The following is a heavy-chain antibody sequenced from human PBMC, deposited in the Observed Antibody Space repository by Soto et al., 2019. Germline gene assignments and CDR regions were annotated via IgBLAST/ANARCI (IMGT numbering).Heavy chain of an antibody. Sequence: GASVKVSCKASGYTFTSYAMHWVRQAPGQGLEWMGWINPNSGGTNYAQKFQGWVTMTRDTSISTAYMELSRLRSDDTAVYYCARRYYDFWSGYQDAFDIWGQGTMVTVSS. J-gene: IGHJ3*02. V-gene: IGHV1-2*04. CDR1: GYTFTSYA. CDR3: ARRYYDFWSGYQDAFDI. D-gene: IGHD3-3*01. CDR2: INPNSGGT.